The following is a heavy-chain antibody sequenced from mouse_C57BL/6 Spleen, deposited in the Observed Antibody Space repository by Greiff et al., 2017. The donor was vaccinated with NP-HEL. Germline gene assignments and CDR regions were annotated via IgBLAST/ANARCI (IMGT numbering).Heavy chain of an antibody. Sequence: VQLQQSGAELVKPGASVKLSCKASGYTFTSYWMQWVKQRPGQGLEWIGEIDPSDSYTNYNQKFKGKATLTVDTSSSTAYMQLSSLTSEGSAVYYCARKPQYYGSSYAMDYWGQGTSVTGSS. V-gene: IGHV1-50*01. CDR3: ARKPQYYGSSYAMDY. CDR1: GYTFTSYW. J-gene: IGHJ4*01. D-gene: IGHD1-1*01. CDR2: IDPSDSYT.